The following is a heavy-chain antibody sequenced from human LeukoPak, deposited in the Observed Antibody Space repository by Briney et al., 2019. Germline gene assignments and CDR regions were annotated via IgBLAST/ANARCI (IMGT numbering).Heavy chain of an antibody. D-gene: IGHD1-26*01. J-gene: IGHJ3*02. CDR2: IYYSGST. CDR1: GGSISSHY. CDR3: ARAYSGSYLGDAFDI. Sequence: SETLSLTCTVSGGSISSHYWSWIRQPPGKGLEWIGYIYYSGSTNYNPSLKSRVTISVDTSKNQFSLKLSSVTAADTAVYYCARAYSGSYLGDAFDIWGQGTMVTVSS. V-gene: IGHV4-59*11.